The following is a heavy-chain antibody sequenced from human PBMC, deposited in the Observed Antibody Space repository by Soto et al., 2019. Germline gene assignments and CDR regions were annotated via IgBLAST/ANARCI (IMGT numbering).Heavy chain of an antibody. D-gene: IGHD2-2*01. Sequence: GASVKVSCKASGYTFTGYYIHWVREAPGQGLEWMGWINPQTGGTSYAQKFQGRVTLSRDTSINTAYLELSRLTFDDAAVHFCARERYQVISDGMDVRGQGTTVTVSS. CDR3: ARERYQVISDGMDV. V-gene: IGHV1-2*02. J-gene: IGHJ6*02. CDR1: GYTFTGYY. CDR2: INPQTGGT.